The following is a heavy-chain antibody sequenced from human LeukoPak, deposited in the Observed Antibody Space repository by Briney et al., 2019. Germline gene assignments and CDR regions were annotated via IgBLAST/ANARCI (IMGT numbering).Heavy chain of an antibody. V-gene: IGHV3-30*03. Sequence: GGSLRLSCAASRFIFRNYGMHWVRQAPGKGLEWVAVISSDGTNKDYADSVKGRFSISRDNSKDTLYLQMNRLRADDTAVYYRARDRSKEFDPWGQGTLVTVSS. J-gene: IGHJ5*02. D-gene: IGHD3-10*01. CDR2: ISSDGTNK. CDR1: RFIFRNYG. CDR3: ARDRSKEFDP.